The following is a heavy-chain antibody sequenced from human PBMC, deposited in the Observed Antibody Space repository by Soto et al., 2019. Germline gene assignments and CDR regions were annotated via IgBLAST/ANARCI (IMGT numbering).Heavy chain of an antibody. V-gene: IGHV1-69*08. Sequence: QVQLVQSGAEVKKPGSSVKVSCKASGGTFSSYTISWVRQAPVQGLEWMGRIIPILGIANYEQKFQCRVTITADKSTSTAYMELSRLRSENTAVYYFAREGRRLAVADRSYSDYCPDVCGQGTTVTVS. CDR2: IIPILGIA. CDR3: AREGRRLAVADRSYSDYCPDV. J-gene: IGHJ6*02. CDR1: GGTFSSYT. D-gene: IGHD6-19*01.